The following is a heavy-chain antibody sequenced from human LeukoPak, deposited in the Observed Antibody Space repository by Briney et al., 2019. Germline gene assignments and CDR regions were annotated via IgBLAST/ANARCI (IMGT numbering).Heavy chain of an antibody. D-gene: IGHD3-9*01. V-gene: IGHV4-4*07. CDR2: IYTSETT. CDR1: GGSVSNYF. CDR3: ARGGTKNYDILTGYYFQSGLNWFDP. J-gene: IGHJ5*02. Sequence: PSETLSLTCTVSGGSVSNYFWNWIRQPAGKGLEWIGRIYTSETTTYNPSLKSRVTMSIDTSKNQFSLKLSSVTAADTAVYYCARGGTKNYDILTGYYFQSGLNWFDPWGQGTLVTVSS.